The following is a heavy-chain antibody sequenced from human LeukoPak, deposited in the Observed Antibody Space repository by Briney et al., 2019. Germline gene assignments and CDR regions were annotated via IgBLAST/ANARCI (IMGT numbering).Heavy chain of an antibody. CDR1: GFTFSSYG. CDR3: AKKKPSYYYDSSGYYDYFDY. J-gene: IGHJ4*02. D-gene: IGHD3-22*01. CDR2: ISYDGSNK. V-gene: IGHV3-30*18. Sequence: GGSLRLSCAASGFTFSSYGMHWVRQAPGKGLEWVAVISYDGSNKYYADSVKGRFTIPRDTSKNTLYLQMNSLRAEDTAVYYCAKKKPSYYYDSSGYYDYFDYWGQGTLVTVSS.